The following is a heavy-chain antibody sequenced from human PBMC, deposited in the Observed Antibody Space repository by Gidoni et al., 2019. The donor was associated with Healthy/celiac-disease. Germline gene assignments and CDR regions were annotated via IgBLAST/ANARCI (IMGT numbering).Heavy chain of an antibody. J-gene: IGHJ3*02. CDR3: AKDPPYYYDSSALGAFDI. CDR1: GFTFSSYA. Sequence: EVQLLESGGGLVQPGGSLRLSCAASGFTFSSYAMSWVRQAPGKGLEWVSAISGSGGSTYYADSVKGRFTISRDNSKNTLYLQMNSLRAEDTAVYYCAKDPPYYYDSSALGAFDIWGQGTMVTVSS. V-gene: IGHV3-23*01. D-gene: IGHD3-22*01. CDR2: ISGSGGST.